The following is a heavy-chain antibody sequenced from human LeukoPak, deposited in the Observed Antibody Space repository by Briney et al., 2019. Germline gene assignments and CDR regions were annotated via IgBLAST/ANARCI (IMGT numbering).Heavy chain of an antibody. V-gene: IGHV3-48*01. CDR3: ARDGGSWRDSPPDY. J-gene: IGHJ4*02. D-gene: IGHD6-13*01. CDR1: GFTFSGYS. CDR2: ISSNSRTV. Sequence: GGSLRLSCAASGFTFSGYSMNWVRQAPGKGLQWVSYISSNSRTVDYADSVKGRFTISRDNAKNSLYLQMNSLRVEDTAVYYCARDGGSWRDSPPDYWGQGTLVTVSS.